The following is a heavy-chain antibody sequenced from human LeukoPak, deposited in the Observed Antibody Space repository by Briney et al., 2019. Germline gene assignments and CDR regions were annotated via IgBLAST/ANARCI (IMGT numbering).Heavy chain of an antibody. Sequence: PGGSLRLSCAASGFTFSSYSMNWVRQAPGKGLEWVSSISSRSSYIYYADSVKGRFTISRDNAKNSLYLQMNSLRAEDTAVYYCARIDNFWSGYYRDSWGQGTLVTVSS. CDR1: GFTFSSYS. CDR3: ARIDNFWSGYYRDS. D-gene: IGHD3-3*01. J-gene: IGHJ4*02. V-gene: IGHV3-21*01. CDR2: ISSRSSYI.